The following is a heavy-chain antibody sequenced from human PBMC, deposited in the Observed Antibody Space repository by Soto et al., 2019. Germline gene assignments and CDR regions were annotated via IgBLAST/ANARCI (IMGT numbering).Heavy chain of an antibody. Sequence: SETLSLTCAVYGGSFSGYYWSWIRQPPGKGLEWIGEINHSGSTNYNPSLKRRVTISVDTSKNQFSLKLSSVTAADTAVYYCARKGSGYYYGGWFDPWGQGTLVTVSS. J-gene: IGHJ5*02. CDR2: INHSGST. V-gene: IGHV4-34*01. D-gene: IGHD3-22*01. CDR3: ARKGSGYYYGGWFDP. CDR1: GGSFSGYY.